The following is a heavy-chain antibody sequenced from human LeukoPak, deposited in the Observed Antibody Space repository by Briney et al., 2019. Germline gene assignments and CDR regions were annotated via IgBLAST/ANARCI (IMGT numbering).Heavy chain of an antibody. V-gene: IGHV3-21*01. CDR3: AVSGYSLNYYGMDV. CDR1: GFTFSSYS. Sequence: GSLRLSCAASGFTFSSYSMNWVRQAPGKGLEWVSSISSSSSYIYYADSVKGRFTISRDNAKNSPYLQMNSLRAEDTAVYYCAVSGYSLNYYGMDVWGQGTTVTVSS. D-gene: IGHD3-3*01. CDR2: ISSSSSYI. J-gene: IGHJ6*02.